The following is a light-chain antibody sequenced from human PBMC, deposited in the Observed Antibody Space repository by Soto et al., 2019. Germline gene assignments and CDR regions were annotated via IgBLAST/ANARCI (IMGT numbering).Light chain of an antibody. V-gene: IGKV1-5*01. Sequence: DIQMTQSPSTVSASVGDRVTITCRASQSMSTWLAWYQQKPGKAPKLLMYDASSLASGVPSRFSGSGSGTEFTLTISSLQPDDFANYYCQQYNSFSRTFGQGTKVEI. J-gene: IGKJ1*01. CDR1: QSMSTW. CDR3: QQYNSFSRT. CDR2: DAS.